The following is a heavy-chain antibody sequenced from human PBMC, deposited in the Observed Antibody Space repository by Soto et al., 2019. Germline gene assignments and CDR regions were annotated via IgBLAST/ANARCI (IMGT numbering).Heavy chain of an antibody. CDR1: GFTFNNYA. Sequence: EVQLLESGGDLVHPGGSLTLSCVASGFTFNNYAMSWVRQAPGKGPEWVSAISYIDGHTFYAGSVRGRFTVSRDDAKNTLYMQMNSLRVEDSAIYYWAKSLITFVEVGGQTPLFDFWGQGTPFTVSS. J-gene: IGHJ4*02. V-gene: IGHV3-23*01. CDR2: ISYIDGHT. D-gene: IGHD3-16*01. CDR3: AKSLITFVEVGGQTPLFDF.